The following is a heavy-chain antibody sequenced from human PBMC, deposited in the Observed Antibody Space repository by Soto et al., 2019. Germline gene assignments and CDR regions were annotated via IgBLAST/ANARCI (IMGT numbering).Heavy chain of an antibody. D-gene: IGHD6-19*01. V-gene: IGHV4-4*02. CDR2: IYHSGST. J-gene: IGHJ5*02. Sequence: PSETLSLTCAVSGGSISSSNWWSWVRQPPGKGLEWIGEIYHSGSTNYNPSLKSRVTISVDKSKNQFSLKLSSVTAADTAVYYCERRYHSSGWYNWFDPCGQGTLVTVYS. CDR1: GGSISSSNW. CDR3: ERRYHSSGWYNWFDP.